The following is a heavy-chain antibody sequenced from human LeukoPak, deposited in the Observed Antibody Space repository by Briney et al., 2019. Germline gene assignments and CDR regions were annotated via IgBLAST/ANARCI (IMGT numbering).Heavy chain of an antibody. Sequence: GRSLRLSCTASAFTFSSYWMHWVRQAPGKGLVWVSRINGDESSTNYADSVKGRFTISRDNSKNTLYLQMNSLRADDTAVYYCAKDRGGANPNNWFDPWGQGTLVTVSS. V-gene: IGHV3-74*01. CDR1: AFTFSSYW. D-gene: IGHD2-21*01. CDR2: INGDESST. J-gene: IGHJ5*02. CDR3: AKDRGGANPNNWFDP.